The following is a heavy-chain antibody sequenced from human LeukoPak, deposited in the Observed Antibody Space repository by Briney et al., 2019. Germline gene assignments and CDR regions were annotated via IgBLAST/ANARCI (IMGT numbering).Heavy chain of an antibody. CDR3: AREGVGVVVPAAKPENAFDI. Sequence: SETLSLTCTVSGGSISSGGYYWSWIRQPPGKGLEWIGYIYHSGSTYYNPSLKSRVTISVDRSKNQFSLKLSSVTAADTAVYYCAREGVGVVVPAAKPENAFDIWGQGTMVTVSS. V-gene: IGHV4-30-2*01. CDR1: GGSISSGGYY. CDR2: IYHSGST. J-gene: IGHJ3*02. D-gene: IGHD2-2*01.